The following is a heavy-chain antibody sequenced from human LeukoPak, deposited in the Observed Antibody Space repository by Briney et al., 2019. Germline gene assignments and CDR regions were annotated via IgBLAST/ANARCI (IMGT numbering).Heavy chain of an antibody. CDR3: AREAYYYGSGSYYKTSFDY. D-gene: IGHD3-10*01. J-gene: IGHJ4*02. CDR1: GYTFTGYY. Sequence: ASVKVSCKASGYTFTGYYMHWVRQAPGQGLEWMGWINPNSGGTNYAQKFQGRVTMTRDTSISTAYMELSWLRSDDTAVYYCAREAYYYGSGSYYKTSFDYWGQGTLVTVSS. CDR2: INPNSGGT. V-gene: IGHV1-2*02.